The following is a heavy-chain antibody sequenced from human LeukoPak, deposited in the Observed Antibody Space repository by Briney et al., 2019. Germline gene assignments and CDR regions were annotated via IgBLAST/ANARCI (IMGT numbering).Heavy chain of an antibody. D-gene: IGHD1-26*01. CDR2: ISGSGGST. CDR3: AKDYYGATTPFDY. CDR1: GFTFSSYA. Sequence: GGSLRLSCAASGFTFSSYAMSWVRQAPGKGLEWASAISGSGGSTYYADSVKGRFTISRDNSKNTLYLQMNSLRAEDTAVYYCAKDYYGATTPFDYWGQGTLVTVSS. V-gene: IGHV3-23*01. J-gene: IGHJ4*02.